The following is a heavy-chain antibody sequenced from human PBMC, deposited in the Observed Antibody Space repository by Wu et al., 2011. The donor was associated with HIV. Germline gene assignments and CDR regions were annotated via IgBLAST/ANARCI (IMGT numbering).Heavy chain of an antibody. Sequence: AEVKKPGASVKVSCETSGYTFTGYYIHWVRQAPGQGLEWMGWINPNTGGTNYARKFQDRVTMTGDTSISTAYMELSRLRSDDTAVYYCARWLACTSTACYTSTPHFDYWGQGTLVTVXS. D-gene: IGHD2-2*02. J-gene: IGHJ4*02. CDR2: INPNTGGT. V-gene: IGHV1-2*02. CDR3: ARWLACTSTACYTSTPHFDY. CDR1: GYTFTGYY.